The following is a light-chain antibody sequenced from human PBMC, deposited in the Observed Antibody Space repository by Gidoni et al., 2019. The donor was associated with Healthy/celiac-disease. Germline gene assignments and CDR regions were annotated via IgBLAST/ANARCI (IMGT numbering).Light chain of an antibody. Sequence: EIVLTQSPATLSLSPGERATLSCRASQSVSIYIAWYQQKPGQAPRLLIYDASNRAPGIPARFSGSGSGTDFTLTISSLEPEDFAVYYCQQRYNWISFGGGTRVEI. V-gene: IGKV3-11*01. J-gene: IGKJ4*01. CDR3: QQRYNWIS. CDR2: DAS. CDR1: QSVSIY.